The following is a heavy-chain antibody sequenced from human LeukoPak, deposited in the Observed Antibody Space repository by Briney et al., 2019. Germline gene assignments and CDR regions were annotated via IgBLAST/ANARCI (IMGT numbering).Heavy chain of an antibody. CDR1: GFTFSSYS. CDR3: AYGSGSYYPFDY. D-gene: IGHD3-10*01. V-gene: IGHV3-21*01. J-gene: IGHJ4*02. CDR2: ISSSSSYI. Sequence: PGGSLRLSCAASGFTFSSYSMNWVRQAPGKGLEWVSSISSSSSYIYYADSVKGRFTISRDNAKNSLYLQMNSLRAEDTAVYYCAYGSGSYYPFDYWGQGTLVTVSS.